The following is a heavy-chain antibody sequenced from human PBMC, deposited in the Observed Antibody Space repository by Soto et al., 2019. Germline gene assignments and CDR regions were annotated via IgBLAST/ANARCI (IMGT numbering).Heavy chain of an antibody. V-gene: IGHV3-23*01. CDR2: ISGSGGST. J-gene: IGHJ3*02. D-gene: IGHD3-9*01. CDR1: GFTFSSYS. Sequence: GGSLRLSCAASGFTFSSYSMNWVRQAPGKGLEWVSSISGSGGSTYYADSVKGRFTISRDNSKNTLYLQMNSLRAEDTAVYYYAKIITATGYAFDIWGKGTMVTVSS. CDR3: AKIITATGYAFDI.